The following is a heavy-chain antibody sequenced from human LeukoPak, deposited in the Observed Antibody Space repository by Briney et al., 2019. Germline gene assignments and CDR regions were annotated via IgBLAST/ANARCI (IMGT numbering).Heavy chain of an antibody. J-gene: IGHJ4*02. V-gene: IGHV5-51*01. CDR2: IYPGDSDT. CDR1: GYSFTTYW. Sequence: GESLKISCKGSGYSFTTYWIGWVRQMPGKGLEWMGIIYPGDSDTRYSPSFQGQVTISADKSISTAYLQWSSLKASDTAMYYCARHPDEDDFWSGYFDYWGQGTLVTVSS. CDR3: ARHPDEDDFWSGYFDY. D-gene: IGHD3-3*01.